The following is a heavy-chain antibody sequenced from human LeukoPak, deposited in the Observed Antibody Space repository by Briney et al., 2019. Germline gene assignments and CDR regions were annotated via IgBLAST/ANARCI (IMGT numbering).Heavy chain of an antibody. J-gene: IGHJ5*01. CDR1: GFSFSSAW. V-gene: IGHV3-15*01. Sequence: GGSLRLSCAASGFSFSSAWMSWVRQAPGKGLEWVGLIKNENDGATTDYAAPVKGRFTISRDDSKNTLYLQMNSLKTEDTAVYFCTPDHETRGYFFADATWGQGTLGTGS. CDR3: TPDHETRGYFFADAT. CDR2: IKNENDGATT. D-gene: IGHD3-22*01.